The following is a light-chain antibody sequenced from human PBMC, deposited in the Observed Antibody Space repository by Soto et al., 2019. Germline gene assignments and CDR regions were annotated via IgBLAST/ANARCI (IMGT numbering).Light chain of an antibody. CDR1: ESVSTN. J-gene: IGKJ5*01. CDR3: QQYHNWPLIT. CDR2: GAS. V-gene: IGKV3-15*01. Sequence: EVVVTQSPATLSVSPGERATLSCRASESVSTNLAWYQQKRGQASRLLIHGASIRASGIPARFSGSRSGAEYTLTISSLQSEDFAAYYCQQYHNWPLITFGQGTRLE.